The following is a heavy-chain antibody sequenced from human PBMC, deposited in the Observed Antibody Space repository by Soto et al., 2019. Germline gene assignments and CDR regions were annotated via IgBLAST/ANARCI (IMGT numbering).Heavy chain of an antibody. CDR2: ISYDGSSK. CDR3: ARDVGSSHWFDP. CDR1: GFTFSSYG. Sequence: GGSLRLSCAASGFTFSSYGIHWVRQAPGKGLEWVAVISYDGSSKDYADSVKGRFTVSRDNSKNTLYLQINSLRAEDTAVYYCARDVGSSHWFDPWGQGTLVTVSS. D-gene: IGHD1-26*01. V-gene: IGHV3-30-3*01. J-gene: IGHJ5*02.